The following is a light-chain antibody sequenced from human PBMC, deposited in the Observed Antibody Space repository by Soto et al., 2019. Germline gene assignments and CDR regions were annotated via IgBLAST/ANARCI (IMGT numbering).Light chain of an antibody. J-gene: IGKJ1*01. CDR1: RGISSY. CDR3: QQYYTYPLT. CDR2: AAS. V-gene: IGKV1-8*01. Sequence: AIRMTQSPSSLSASTGDSVTITSRASRGISSYLAWYQQKPGKAPKLLIYAASTLQSGVPSRFSGSGSGTDFTLSISCLQSEDFATYYCQQYYTYPLTFGQGTKVDIK.